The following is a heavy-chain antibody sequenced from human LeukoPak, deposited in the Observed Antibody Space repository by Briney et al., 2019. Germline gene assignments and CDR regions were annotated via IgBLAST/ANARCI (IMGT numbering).Heavy chain of an antibody. CDR2: IYYSGST. CDR1: GGSISSYY. V-gene: IGHV4-59*01. Sequence: SETLSLTCTVSGGSISSYYWSWIRQPPGKGPEWIGYIYYSGSTNYNPSLKSRVTISVDTSKNQFSLKLSSVTAADTAVYYCARDFYGYSYGFADYYGMDVWGQGTTVTVSS. D-gene: IGHD5-18*01. CDR3: ARDFYGYSYGFADYYGMDV. J-gene: IGHJ6*02.